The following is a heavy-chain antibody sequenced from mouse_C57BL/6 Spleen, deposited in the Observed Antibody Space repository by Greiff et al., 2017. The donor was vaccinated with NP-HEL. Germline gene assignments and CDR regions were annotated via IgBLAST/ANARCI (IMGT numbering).Heavy chain of an antibody. CDR1: GYTFTSYW. J-gene: IGHJ2*01. CDR2: IDPSDSET. Sequence: QVQLQQPGAELVRPGSSVKLSCKASGYTFTSYWMHWVKQRPIQGLEWIGNIDPSDSETHYNQKFKDKATLTVDKSSSTAYMQLSSLTSEDSAVYDCARNPYDYDGGYFDYWGKGTTLTVSS. V-gene: IGHV1-52*01. D-gene: IGHD2-4*01. CDR3: ARNPYDYDGGYFDY.